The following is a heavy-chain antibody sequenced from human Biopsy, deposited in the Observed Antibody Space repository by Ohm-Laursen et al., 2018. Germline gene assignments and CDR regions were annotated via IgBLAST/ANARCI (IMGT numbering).Heavy chain of an antibody. J-gene: IGHJ4*02. D-gene: IGHD4-17*01. Sequence: SLRLPCTASGFTFSSYAMNWFRQAPGKGLEWVSTISGNSDIIYDTDSVKGRFTISRDNSKNTLYLQMNSLRADDTAVYYCALAAAQTVTHFDYWGQGTLVTVPS. CDR2: ISGNSDII. CDR3: ALAAAQTVTHFDY. V-gene: IGHV3-23*01. CDR1: GFTFSSYA.